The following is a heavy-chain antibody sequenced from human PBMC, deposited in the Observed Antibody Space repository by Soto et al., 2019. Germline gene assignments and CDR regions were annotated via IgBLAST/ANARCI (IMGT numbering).Heavy chain of an antibody. V-gene: IGHV4-31*02. D-gene: IGHD2-2*01. Sequence: TMYITRTVCGGSIRSGGYYWSWIRKHPGKGLEWSGYIYYSGSTYYNPSLKSRVTISVDTSKNQFSLKLSSVTAADTAVYYCARGSRGRVVPAAKPAGKWFDPWGQGTLVTVSS. CDR2: IYYSGST. CDR1: GGSIRSGGYY. J-gene: IGHJ5*02. CDR3: ARGSRGRVVPAAKPAGKWFDP.